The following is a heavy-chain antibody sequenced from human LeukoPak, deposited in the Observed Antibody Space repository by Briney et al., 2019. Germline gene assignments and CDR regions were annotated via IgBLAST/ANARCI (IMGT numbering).Heavy chain of an antibody. CDR3: ARVHRITLSSSWLRGYGY. D-gene: IGHD6-13*01. J-gene: IGHJ4*02. CDR2: MNPNSGNT. V-gene: IGHV1-8*03. CDR1: GYTFTSYD. Sequence: GASVKVSCKASGYTFTSYDINWVRQATGQGLEWMGWMNPNSGNTGYAQKFQGRVTITRNTSISTAYMELSSLRSEDTAVYYCARVHRITLSSSWLRGYGYWGQGTLVTVSS.